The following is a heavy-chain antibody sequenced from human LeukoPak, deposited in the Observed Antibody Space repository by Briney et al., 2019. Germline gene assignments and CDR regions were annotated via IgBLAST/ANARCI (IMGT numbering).Heavy chain of an antibody. CDR2: INPNSGGT. D-gene: IGHD6-25*01. Sequence: ASVKVSCKASGYTFTGYYMHWVRQAPGQGLEYMGWINPNSGGTNYAQKFQGRVTTTRDTSTSTVYMELSSLRSEDTAVYYCARAGSGWHLTYFDYWGQGTLVTVSS. CDR1: GYTFTGYY. V-gene: IGHV1-2*02. CDR3: ARAGSGWHLTYFDY. J-gene: IGHJ4*02.